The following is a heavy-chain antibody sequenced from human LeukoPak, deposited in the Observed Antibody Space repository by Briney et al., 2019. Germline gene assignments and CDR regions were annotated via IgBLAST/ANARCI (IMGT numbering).Heavy chain of an antibody. CDR3: AKDHYYDSSGLFDY. V-gene: IGHV3-23*01. CDR1: GFTFSSYE. D-gene: IGHD3-22*01. J-gene: IGHJ4*02. Sequence: GGSLRLSCAASGFTFSSYEMNWDRQAPGKGLEWVSAISGSGGSTYYADSVKGRFTISRDNSKNTLYLQMNSLRAEDTAVYYCAKDHYYDSSGLFDYWGQGTLVTVSS. CDR2: ISGSGGST.